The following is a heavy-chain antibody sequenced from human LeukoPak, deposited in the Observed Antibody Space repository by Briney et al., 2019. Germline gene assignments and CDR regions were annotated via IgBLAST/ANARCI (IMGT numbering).Heavy chain of an antibody. CDR2: IDWDDDK. CDR3: ARDIAVAGWLGWFDP. D-gene: IGHD6-19*01. Sequence: SGPTLVNPTQTLTLTRTFSGFSLSTSGMRVSWTRQPPGKALEWLARIDWDDDKFYSTSLKTRLTISKDTSKNQVVLTMTNMDPVDTATYYCARDIAVAGWLGWFDPWGQGTLVTVSS. CDR1: GFSLSTSGMR. V-gene: IGHV2-70*04. J-gene: IGHJ5*02.